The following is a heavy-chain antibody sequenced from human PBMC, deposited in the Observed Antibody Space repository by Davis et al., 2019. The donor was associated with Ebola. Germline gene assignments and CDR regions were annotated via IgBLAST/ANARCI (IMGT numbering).Heavy chain of an antibody. D-gene: IGHD3-3*01. Sequence: GESLKISCTGSGYSFTSYWIGWVRQKPGKGLEWMGIIYPGDSDTRYSPSFQGQVTISADKSISTAYLQWSSLKASDTAMYYCARLWNGYDFWSGYSFWFDPWGQGTLVTVSS. CDR1: GYSFTSYW. CDR2: IYPGDSDT. V-gene: IGHV5-51*01. J-gene: IGHJ5*02. CDR3: ARLWNGYDFWSGYSFWFDP.